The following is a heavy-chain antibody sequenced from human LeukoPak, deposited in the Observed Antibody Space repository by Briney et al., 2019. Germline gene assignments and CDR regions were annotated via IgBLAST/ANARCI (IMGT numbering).Heavy chain of an antibody. CDR2: ISWNSGSI. Sequence: GRSLRLSCAASGFTFDDYAMHWVRQAPGKGLEWVSGISWNSGSIGYADSVKGRFTISRDNAKNSLYLQMNSLRAEDTALYYCAKETYSTKVFDYWGQGTLVTVSS. J-gene: IGHJ4*02. D-gene: IGHD6-13*01. V-gene: IGHV3-9*01. CDR1: GFTFDDYA. CDR3: AKETYSTKVFDY.